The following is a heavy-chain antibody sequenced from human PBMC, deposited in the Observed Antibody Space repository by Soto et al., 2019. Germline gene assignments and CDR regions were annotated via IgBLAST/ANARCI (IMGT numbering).Heavy chain of an antibody. CDR2: IYYSGST. CDR3: ASLYDSSGYFDY. Sequence: QLQLQESGPGLVKPSETLSLTCTVSGGSISSSSYYWGWIRQPPGKGLEWIGRIYYSGSTYYNPSPKSRVTIAVDTSKSQFSLKLTSVTAADTAVYYCASLYDSSGYFDYWGQGTLVTVSS. D-gene: IGHD3-22*01. J-gene: IGHJ4*02. V-gene: IGHV4-39*01. CDR1: GGSISSSSYY.